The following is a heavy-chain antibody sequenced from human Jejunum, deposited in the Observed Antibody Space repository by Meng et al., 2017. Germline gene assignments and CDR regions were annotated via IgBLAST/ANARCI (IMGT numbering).Heavy chain of an antibody. J-gene: IGHJ4*02. D-gene: IGHD3/OR15-3a*01. CDR1: GFTFSAYN. CDR2: INADGRTT. V-gene: IGHV3-74*01. CDR3: ARDLNWVVWDY. Sequence: GGSLRLSCAASGFTFSAYNMHWVRQAPGKGLVWVSRINADGRTTTYTDSVKGRFTISRDNAKDTLYLQMNSLGAEDTAVYYCARDLNWVVWDYWGQGTLVTVSS.